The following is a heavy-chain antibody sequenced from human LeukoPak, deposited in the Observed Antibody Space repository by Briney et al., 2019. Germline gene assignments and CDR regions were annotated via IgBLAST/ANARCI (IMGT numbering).Heavy chain of an antibody. V-gene: IGHV1-69*04. CDR1: GGTFSSYA. Sequence: SVKVSCKASGGTFSSYATSWVRQAPGQGLEWMGRIIPILGIANYAQKFQGRVTITADKSTSTAYMELSSLRSEDTAVYYCAGGASHYPLDYWGQGTLVTVSS. CDR3: AGGASHYPLDY. D-gene: IGHD3-16*01. J-gene: IGHJ4*02. CDR2: IIPILGIA.